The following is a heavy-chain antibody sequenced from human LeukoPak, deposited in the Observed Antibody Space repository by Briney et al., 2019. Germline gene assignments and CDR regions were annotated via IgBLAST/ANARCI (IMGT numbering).Heavy chain of an antibody. CDR2: IRLDGSNK. D-gene: IGHD5-18*01. CDR1: GFTFSSYG. CDR3: AKRIQSAMATGY. J-gene: IGHJ4*02. Sequence: GGSLRLSCAASGFTFSSYGMHWVRQAPGKGLEWVAFIRLDGSNKYYADSVKGRFTISRDNSKNTLYLQMNSLRAEDTAVYYCAKRIQSAMATGYWGQGTLVTVSS. V-gene: IGHV3-30*02.